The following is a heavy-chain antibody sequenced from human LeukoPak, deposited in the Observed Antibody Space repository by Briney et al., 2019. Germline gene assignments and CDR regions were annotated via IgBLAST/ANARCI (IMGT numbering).Heavy chain of an antibody. D-gene: IGHD4-17*01. V-gene: IGHV5-51*01. CDR2: IYPGDSDT. CDR3: AVLAYGDYVGGYFDY. J-gene: IGHJ4*02. CDR1: GYSFTSYW. Sequence: GESLTISCKGSGYSFTSYWITWVRQLPGKGLEWMGIIYPGDSDTRYSPSFQGQVTISADKSISTAYLQWSSLKASDTAMNYCAVLAYGDYVGGYFDYWGQGTLVTVSS.